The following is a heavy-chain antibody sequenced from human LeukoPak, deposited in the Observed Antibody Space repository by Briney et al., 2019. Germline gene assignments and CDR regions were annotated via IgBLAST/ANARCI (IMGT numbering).Heavy chain of an antibody. Sequence: ASVKVSCKASGYTFTDYYMHWVRQAPGQGLEWMGWINPNSGGTDYAQKFQGRVTMTRDTSISTAYMELSRLRSDDTAVYYCATYKYDYVWGNQYFDYWGQGTLVAVSS. D-gene: IGHD3-16*01. CDR1: GYTFTDYY. CDR2: INPNSGGT. CDR3: ATYKYDYVWGNQYFDY. J-gene: IGHJ4*02. V-gene: IGHV1-2*02.